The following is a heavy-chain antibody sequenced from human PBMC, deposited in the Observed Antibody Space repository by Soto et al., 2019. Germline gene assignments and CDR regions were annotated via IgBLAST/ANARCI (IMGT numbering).Heavy chain of an antibody. CDR1: GGSFSGYY. CDR3: ATGNWRSRY. V-gene: IGHV4-34*01. D-gene: IGHD1-20*01. J-gene: IGHJ4*02. Sequence: QVQLQQWGAGLLKPSETLSLTCAVYGGSFSGYYWHWIRQPPGKGLEWIGEINHSGSTNYNPLLKSRVTISADTSKNQVSLNLSSVTAADTAVYYCATGNWRSRYWDQGTLVTVSS. CDR2: INHSGST.